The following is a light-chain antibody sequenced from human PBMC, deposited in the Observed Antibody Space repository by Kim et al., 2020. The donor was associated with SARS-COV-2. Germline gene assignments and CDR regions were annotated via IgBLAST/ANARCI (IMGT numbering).Light chain of an antibody. Sequence: GQSGTISFTGTSSDVGGYNYVSGYLQHPGKAPKLLIYEVSKRPSGVPDRFSGSKSGNTASLTVSGLQAEDEADYYCSSYAGSNNLVFGGGTQLTVL. CDR3: SSYAGSNNLV. V-gene: IGLV2-8*01. CDR1: SSDVGGYNY. CDR2: EVS. J-gene: IGLJ2*01.